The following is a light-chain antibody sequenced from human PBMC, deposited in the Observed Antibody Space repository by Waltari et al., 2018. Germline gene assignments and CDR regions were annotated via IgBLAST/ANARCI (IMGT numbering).Light chain of an antibody. CDR3: QHFYNSPFT. V-gene: IGKV4-1*01. J-gene: IGKJ4*01. CDR1: QSVFFRPNSKNY. Sequence: DIVMTQSPDSLAVSLGERATINCKSSQSVFFRPNSKNYLSWFQQKPGQPPKRLIYWASTRDSGVPDRFVGSGSRTDFTLTISSLQAEYVALYYCQHFYNSPFTFGGGTKVEIK. CDR2: WAS.